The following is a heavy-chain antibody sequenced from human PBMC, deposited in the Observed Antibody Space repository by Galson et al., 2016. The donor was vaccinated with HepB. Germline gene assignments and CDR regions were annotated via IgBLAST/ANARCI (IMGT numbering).Heavy chain of an antibody. V-gene: IGHV4-30-4*01. D-gene: IGHD6-19*01. J-gene: IGHJ4*02. CDR2: IYYSGST. Sequence: LSLTCTVSGGSISSGDYYWSWIRQPPGKGLEWIGYIYYSGSTYYNPSLKSRVTISVDTSKNQFSLKLSSVTAADTAVYYCARDGIAVAGRFDYWGQGTLVTVSS. CDR1: GGSISSGDYY. CDR3: ARDGIAVAGRFDY.